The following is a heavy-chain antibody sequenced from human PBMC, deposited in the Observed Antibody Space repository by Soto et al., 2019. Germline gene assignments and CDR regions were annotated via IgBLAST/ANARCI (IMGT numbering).Heavy chain of an antibody. CDR3: ARVRAAGYYYYGMDV. Sequence: SVKVSCKACGGAFSSYAISWVRQASRQGLEWMGGILPSFGTPNYAQKFQGRVTITADESTSTVYMEVSSLRSDDTAVYYCARVRAAGYYYYGMDVWGQGTTVTVSS. D-gene: IGHD6-25*01. J-gene: IGHJ6*02. CDR2: ILPSFGTP. CDR1: GGAFSSYA. V-gene: IGHV1-69*13.